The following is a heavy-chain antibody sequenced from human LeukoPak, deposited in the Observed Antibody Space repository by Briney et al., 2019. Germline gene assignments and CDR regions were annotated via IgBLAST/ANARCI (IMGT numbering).Heavy chain of an antibody. V-gene: IGHV4-59*08. CDR2: IYYSGST. J-gene: IGHJ6*02. Sequence: TSETLSLTCTVSGGSTSSYYWSWIRQPPGKGLEWIGYIYYSGSTNYNPSLKSRVTISVDTSKNQFSLKLSSVTAADTAVYYCARQGLDIAAAGLNYYYGMDVWGQGTTVTVSS. CDR1: GGSTSSYY. CDR3: ARQGLDIAAAGLNYYYGMDV. D-gene: IGHD6-13*01.